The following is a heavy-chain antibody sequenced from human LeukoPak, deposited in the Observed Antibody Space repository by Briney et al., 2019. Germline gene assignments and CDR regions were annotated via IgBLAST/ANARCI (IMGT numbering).Heavy chain of an antibody. CDR3: AKSGGYGLIDY. CDR2: IYHSGAT. J-gene: IGHJ4*02. Sequence: SETLSLTCSVSGYSISRGNFWGWIRQPPGKGLEWIGTIYHSGATYYNPSLKSRVTISLDTSKNQFSLKLNSVTAADTAMYYCAKSGGYGLIDYWGQGTLVTVSS. V-gene: IGHV4-38-2*01. D-gene: IGHD1-26*01. CDR1: GYSISRGNF.